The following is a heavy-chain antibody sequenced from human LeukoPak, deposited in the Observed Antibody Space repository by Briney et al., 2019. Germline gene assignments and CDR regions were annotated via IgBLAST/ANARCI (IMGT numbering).Heavy chain of an antibody. CDR3: ARLSFPSLSAAPLVY. CDR1: GGSISSSSYY. J-gene: IGHJ4*02. V-gene: IGHV4-39*01. Sequence: SETLSLTCTVSGGSISSSSYYWGWIRQPPGKGLEWIGSIYYSGGAYYNPSLRSRVTISVDTSKNQFSLKLSSVTATDTAVYYCARLSFPSLSAAPLVYWGQGTLVTVSS. CDR2: IYYSGGA. D-gene: IGHD6-13*01.